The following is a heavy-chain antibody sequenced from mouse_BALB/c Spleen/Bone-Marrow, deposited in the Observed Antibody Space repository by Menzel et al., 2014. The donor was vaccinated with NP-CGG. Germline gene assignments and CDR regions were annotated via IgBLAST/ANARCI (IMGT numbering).Heavy chain of an antibody. J-gene: IGHJ1*01. CDR3: AREIINDYHWYFDV. Sequence: EVHLVESGGGLVQPGGSLRLSCATSGFTFTDYYMSWVRQPPGKALEWLGFIRNKANGYTTEYSASVKGRFTISRDNSQGILYLQMNTLRAEDSATYYCAREIINDYHWYFDVWGAGTTVTVSS. CDR2: IRNKANGYTT. CDR1: GFTFTDYY. D-gene: IGHD1-1*01. V-gene: IGHV7-3*02.